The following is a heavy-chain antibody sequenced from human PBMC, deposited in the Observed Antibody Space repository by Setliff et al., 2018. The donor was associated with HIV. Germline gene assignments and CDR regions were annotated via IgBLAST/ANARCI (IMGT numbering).Heavy chain of an antibody. D-gene: IGHD2-21*02. CDR1: GASISSHS. V-gene: IGHV4-4*08. J-gene: IGHJ3*01. CDR3: ARGEACGGGCHYAFEL. Sequence: KPSESLSLTCTVSGASISSHSWTWIRQPPGKGLEWIASIYHSGNTYYMPSLQSRVTISVDMSKNQFSLKLNSVTAADTAVYYCARGEACGGGCHYAFELWGRGTMVTVSS. CDR2: IYHSGNT.